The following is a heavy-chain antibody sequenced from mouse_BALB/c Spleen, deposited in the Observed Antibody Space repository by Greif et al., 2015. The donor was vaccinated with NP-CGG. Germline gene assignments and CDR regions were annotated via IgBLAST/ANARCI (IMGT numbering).Heavy chain of an antibody. CDR1: GLNIKDYY. V-gene: IGHV14-4*02. Sequence: VQLQQSGAELVRSGASVKLSCTASGLNIKDYYMHWVKQRPEQGLEWIGWIDPENGDTEYAPKFQGKATMTADTSSNTAYLQLSSLTSEDTAVYYCNAWGQLGLGAMDYWGQGTSVTVSS. CDR3: NAWGQLGLGAMDY. J-gene: IGHJ4*01. D-gene: IGHD3-3*01. CDR2: IDPENGDT.